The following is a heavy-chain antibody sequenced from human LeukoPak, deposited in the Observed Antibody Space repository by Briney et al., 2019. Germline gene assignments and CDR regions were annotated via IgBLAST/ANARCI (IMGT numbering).Heavy chain of an antibody. V-gene: IGHV1-2*02. CDR1: GYTFTGYY. D-gene: IGHD3-10*01. J-gene: IGHJ4*02. Sequence: ASVKVSCKASGYTFTGYYMHWVRQAPGQGLEWMGWIDPNSGGTNYAQKFQGRVTMTRDTSISTAYMELSRLRSDDTAVYYCARGAMVRGVFDYWGQGTLVTVSS. CDR2: IDPNSGGT. CDR3: ARGAMVRGVFDY.